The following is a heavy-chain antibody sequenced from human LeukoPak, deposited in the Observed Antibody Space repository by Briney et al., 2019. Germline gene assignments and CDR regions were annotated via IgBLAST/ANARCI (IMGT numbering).Heavy chain of an antibody. CDR3: ARGRSKRFLEWLSIYYFDY. J-gene: IGHJ4*02. D-gene: IGHD3-3*01. CDR2: MNPNSGNT. Sequence: ASVKVSCKASGYTFTSYDINWVRQATGQGPEWMGWMNPNSGNTGYAQKFQGRVTMTRNTSISTAYMELSSLRSEDTAVYYCARGRSKRFLEWLSIYYFDYWGQGTLVTVSS. CDR1: GYTFTSYD. V-gene: IGHV1-8*01.